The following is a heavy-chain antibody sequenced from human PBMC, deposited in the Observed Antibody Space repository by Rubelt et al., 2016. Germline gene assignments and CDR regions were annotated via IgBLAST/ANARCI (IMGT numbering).Heavy chain of an antibody. CDR1: GFSLSSTGVG. CDR3: ASRGSPTRGFDY. D-gene: IGHD1-26*01. Sequence: QITLKESGLTLVKPTQTLTLTCTFSGFSLSSTGVGVGWIRQPPGKALEWLALIYWDDDKRYSLSLNNRLTIIKDTAKNQGVLSVTKLDPCDTGTNSCASRGSPTRGFDYWGQGTLVTVSS. CDR2: IYWDDDK. V-gene: IGHV2-5*02. J-gene: IGHJ4*02.